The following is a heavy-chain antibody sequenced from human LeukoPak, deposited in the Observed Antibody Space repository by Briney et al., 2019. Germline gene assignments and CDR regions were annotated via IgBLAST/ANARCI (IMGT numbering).Heavy chain of an antibody. V-gene: IGHV3-23*01. CDR1: GFTFSSFA. J-gene: IGHJ4*02. D-gene: IGHD3-22*01. CDR2: ISGSGGST. Sequence: GGSLRLSCAASGFTFSSFAMSWVRQAPGKGLEWVSTISGSGGSTSYADSVKGRFTISRDNSKNTLYLQMNSLGAEDTALYYCAKNSRSSGYYLDYWGQGTLVTVSS. CDR3: AKNSRSSGYYLDY.